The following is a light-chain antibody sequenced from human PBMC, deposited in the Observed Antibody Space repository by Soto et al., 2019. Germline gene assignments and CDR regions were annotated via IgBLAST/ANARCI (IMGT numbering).Light chain of an antibody. Sequence: EMVMTQSPATLSVSPGERATLSCRASQSVSSNLAWYQQKPGQAPRLLIYGASTRATGVPARLSGSGSGTEFTLTISSLQSEDFAVYHCQHYNSWPWAFGQGTKVESK. CDR1: QSVSSN. J-gene: IGKJ1*01. CDR2: GAS. V-gene: IGKV3-15*01. CDR3: QHYNSWPWA.